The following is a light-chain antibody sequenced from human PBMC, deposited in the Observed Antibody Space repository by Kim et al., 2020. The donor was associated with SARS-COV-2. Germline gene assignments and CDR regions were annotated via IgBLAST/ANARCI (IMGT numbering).Light chain of an antibody. CDR1: QSISSY. J-gene: IGKJ4*01. CDR2: AAS. CDR3: QQSYSTPFT. Sequence: DIQMTQSPSPLSASVGDRVTITCRASQSISSYLNWYQQKPGKAPKLLIYAASSLQSGVPSRFSGSGSGTDFTLTISSLQPEDFATYYCQQSYSTPFTFGGGTKLEI. V-gene: IGKV1-39*01.